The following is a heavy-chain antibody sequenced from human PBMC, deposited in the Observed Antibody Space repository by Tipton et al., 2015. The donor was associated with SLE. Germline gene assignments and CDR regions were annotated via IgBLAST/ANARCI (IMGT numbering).Heavy chain of an antibody. CDR2: ISSSSSYI. D-gene: IGHD3-22*01. CDR3: ARDLPDYYDSSGYRGFDI. CDR1: GFTFSNYS. V-gene: IGHV3-21*01. J-gene: IGHJ3*02. Sequence: SLRLSCAVSGFTFSNYSMNWVRQAPGKGLEWVSSISSSSSYIYYADSVKGRFTISRDNAKNSLYLQMNSLRAEDTAVDYCARDLPDYYDSSGYRGFDIWGQGTMVTVSS.